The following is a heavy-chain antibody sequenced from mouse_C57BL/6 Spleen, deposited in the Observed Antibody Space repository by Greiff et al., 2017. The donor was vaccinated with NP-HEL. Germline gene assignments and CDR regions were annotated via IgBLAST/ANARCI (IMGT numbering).Heavy chain of an antibody. CDR3: ARSLRNPYFDY. CDR2: INPGSGGT. D-gene: IGHD1-1*01. CDR1: GYAFTNYL. Sequence: VQLQESGAELVRPGTSVKVSCKASGYAFTNYLIEWVKQRPGQGLEWIGVINPGSGGTNYNEKFKGKATLTADKSSSTAYMQLSSLTSEDSAVYFCARSLRNPYFDYWGQGTTLTVSS. J-gene: IGHJ2*01. V-gene: IGHV1-54*01.